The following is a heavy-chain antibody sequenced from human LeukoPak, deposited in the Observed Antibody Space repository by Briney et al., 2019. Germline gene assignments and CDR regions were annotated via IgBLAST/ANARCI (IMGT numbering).Heavy chain of an antibody. Sequence: PSETLSLTCTVSGGSVSSGSYYWSWIRQPTGRGLEWIGYIYYSGSTNYNPSLKSRVTISVDTSKNQFSLKLSSVTAADTAVYYCARESITMVRGVIMDWFDPWGQGTLVTVSS. J-gene: IGHJ5*02. D-gene: IGHD3-10*01. CDR3: ARESITMVRGVIMDWFDP. CDR1: GGSVSSGSYY. V-gene: IGHV4-61*01. CDR2: IYYSGST.